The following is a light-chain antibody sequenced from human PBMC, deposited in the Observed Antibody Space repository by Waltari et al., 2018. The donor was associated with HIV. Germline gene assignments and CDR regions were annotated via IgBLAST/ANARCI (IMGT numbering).Light chain of an antibody. Sequence: SSDLTQDPGVSVALGQTVRITCQGDSLSTYSAAWYQQKPGQAPTLVVYGSHNRPAGVPDRFSGSTSGNTASLTITGAQAVDEADYYCGSRDSSGYSFGFGPGTKVTVL. CDR1: SLSTYS. CDR2: GSH. CDR3: GSRDSSGYSFG. J-gene: IGLJ1*01. V-gene: IGLV3-19*01.